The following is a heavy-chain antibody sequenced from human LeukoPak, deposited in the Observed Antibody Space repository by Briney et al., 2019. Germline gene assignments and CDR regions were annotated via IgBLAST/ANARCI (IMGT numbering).Heavy chain of an antibody. V-gene: IGHV1-46*01. J-gene: IGHJ4*02. CDR3: ASLGTKTGTTKVPFDY. Sequence: ASVKVSCKAPGYTFTSYYMHWVRQAPGQGLEWMGIINPSGGSTSYAQKFQGRVTMTRDTSTSTVYMELSSLRSEDTAVYYCASLGTKTGTTKVPFDYWGQGTLVTVSS. CDR2: INPSGGST. D-gene: IGHD1-7*01. CDR1: GYTFTSYY.